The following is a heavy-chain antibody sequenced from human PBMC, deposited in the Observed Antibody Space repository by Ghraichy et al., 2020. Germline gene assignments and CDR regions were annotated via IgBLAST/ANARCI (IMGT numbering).Heavy chain of an antibody. CDR3: AKKGSISSGWPNYYYYFAMDV. D-gene: IGHD6-19*01. CDR2: IYPGDSDT. Sequence: GESLNISCKGSGYTFNTYWIAWMRQMPEKGLEWMGIIYPGDSDTRYSPSFQGQVTISADTSISTAYLQWSSLKASDTAMYYCAKKGSISSGWPNYYYYFAMDVWGQGTTVTVSS. V-gene: IGHV5-51*01. J-gene: IGHJ6*02. CDR1: GYTFNTYW.